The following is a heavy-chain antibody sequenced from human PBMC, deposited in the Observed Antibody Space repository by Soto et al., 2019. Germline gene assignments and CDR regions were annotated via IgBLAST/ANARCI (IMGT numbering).Heavy chain of an antibody. CDR3: ARVLDEVVPAAFVY. D-gene: IGHD2-2*01. Sequence: EVQLVESGGGLVKPGGSLRLSCAASGFTFSSYSMNWVRQAPGKGLEWVSSISSSSSYIYYADSVKCRFTISRDNAKNSLYLQMNSQRAEDTAVYYCARVLDEVVPAAFVYWGQGTLVTVSS. V-gene: IGHV3-21*01. CDR1: GFTFSSYS. J-gene: IGHJ4*02. CDR2: ISSSSSYI.